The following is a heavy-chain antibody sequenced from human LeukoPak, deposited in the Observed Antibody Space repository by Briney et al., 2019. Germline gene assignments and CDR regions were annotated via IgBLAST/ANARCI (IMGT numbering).Heavy chain of an antibody. J-gene: IGHJ5*02. CDR1: GGSISNYY. D-gene: IGHD6-19*01. Sequence: PSETLSLTCTVSGGSISNYYWSWIRQPPGKGLEWIGYIDYSGSTNYNPSLKSRVTISVDTSKNQFSLKLSSVTAADTAVYYCARQIAVAENWFDPWGQGTLVTVSS. CDR2: IDYSGST. CDR3: ARQIAVAENWFDP. V-gene: IGHV4-59*08.